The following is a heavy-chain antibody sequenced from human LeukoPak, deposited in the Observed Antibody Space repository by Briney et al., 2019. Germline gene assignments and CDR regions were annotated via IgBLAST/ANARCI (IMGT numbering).Heavy chain of an antibody. CDR1: GGSFSGYY. D-gene: IGHD6-19*01. Sequence: TSETLSLTCAVYGGSFSGYYWSWIRQPPGKGLEWIGEINHSGSTNYNPSLKSRVTISVDTSKNQFSLKLSSVTAADTAIYYCARVRSVSNWLDPWGQGTLVTVSS. CDR3: ARVRSVSNWLDP. J-gene: IGHJ5*02. CDR2: INHSGST. V-gene: IGHV4-34*01.